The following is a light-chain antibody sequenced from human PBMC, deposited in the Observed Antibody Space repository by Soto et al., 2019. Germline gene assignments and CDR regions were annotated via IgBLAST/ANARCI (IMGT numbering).Light chain of an antibody. Sequence: QSALTQPASASGSPGQSITISCTGTSSDVGGYNYVSWYQQHPGKAPKLMIYEVSNRPSGVSNRFSGSKSGNTASLTISGLQAEDEADYYCSSYTSSSTLGVFGGGTK. CDR3: SSYTSSSTLGV. CDR2: EVS. V-gene: IGLV2-14*01. CDR1: SSDVGGYNY. J-gene: IGLJ3*02.